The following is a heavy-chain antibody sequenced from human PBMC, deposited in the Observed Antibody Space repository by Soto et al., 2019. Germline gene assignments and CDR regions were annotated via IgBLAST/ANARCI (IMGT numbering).Heavy chain of an antibody. Sequence: SXKVSFRASGYSXSDYHRDLVRQAPGQGLEWLGRINPKSCGTSTAQKFQVWVTMTNYRSISTASIELSRLRSDDTSVYYCLVRGYYYDSSGYTRVLGAFDIWGQGTMVTVSS. V-gene: IGHV1-2*04. CDR3: LVRGYYYDSSGYTRVLGAFDI. CDR1: GYSXSDYH. CDR2: INPKSCGT. D-gene: IGHD3-22*01. J-gene: IGHJ3*02.